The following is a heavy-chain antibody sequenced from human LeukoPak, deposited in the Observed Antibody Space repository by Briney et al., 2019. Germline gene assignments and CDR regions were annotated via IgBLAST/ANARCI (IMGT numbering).Heavy chain of an antibody. CDR3: ARDGDTVLARGYYYYMDV. Sequence: GGSLRLSCAASGFTFSSYTMNWVRQAPGKGLEWVSSISTSSSYIYYADSVKGRFTISRDNAKKSLYLQMNSLRAEDTAVYYCARDGDTVLARGYYYYMDVWGKGTTVTVSS. CDR1: GFTFSSYT. CDR2: ISTSSSYI. J-gene: IGHJ6*03. V-gene: IGHV3-21*01. D-gene: IGHD4-17*01.